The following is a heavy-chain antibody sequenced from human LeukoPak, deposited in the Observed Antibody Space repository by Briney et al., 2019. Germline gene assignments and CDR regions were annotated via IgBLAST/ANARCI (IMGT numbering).Heavy chain of an antibody. J-gene: IGHJ4*02. CDR2: VNLQGST. CDR3: AREGGPYRPLDY. Sequence: SETLSLTCAVSGGSITQTNYWPWVRQPPGKGLEWIGEVNLQGSTNYNPSLMRRVAISVDTSANHVSLQLTSVTAADTAVYYCAREGGPYRPLDYSGQGTLVTVSS. CDR1: GGSITQTNY. V-gene: IGHV4-4*02.